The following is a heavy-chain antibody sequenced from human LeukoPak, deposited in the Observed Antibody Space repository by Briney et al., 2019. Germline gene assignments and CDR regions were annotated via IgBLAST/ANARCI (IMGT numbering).Heavy chain of an antibody. CDR3: ARDRVAGSGVFDY. CDR2: ISSSSSDT. J-gene: IGHJ4*02. D-gene: IGHD6-19*01. Sequence: GGSLRLSCAASGFTFSDYYMSWIRQAPGKGLEWVSSISSSSSDTKYADSVKGRFTISRDSAKKSLYLQMNSLRAEDTAVYYCARDRVAGSGVFDYWGQGTLVTVSS. CDR1: GFTFSDYY. V-gene: IGHV3-11*06.